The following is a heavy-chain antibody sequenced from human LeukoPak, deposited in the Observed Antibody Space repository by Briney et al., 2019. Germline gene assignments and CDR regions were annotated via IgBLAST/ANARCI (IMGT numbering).Heavy chain of an antibody. Sequence: ASXXVSCKASGYTFTSYYMHWVRQAPGQGLEWMGIINPSGGSTSYAQKFQGRVTMTSDTSTSTVYMELSSLRSEDTAVYYCARVGVSNYPYNWFDPWGQGTLVTVSS. CDR2: INPSGGST. CDR1: GYTFTSYY. J-gene: IGHJ5*02. V-gene: IGHV1-46*01. CDR3: ARVGVSNYPYNWFDP. D-gene: IGHD4-11*01.